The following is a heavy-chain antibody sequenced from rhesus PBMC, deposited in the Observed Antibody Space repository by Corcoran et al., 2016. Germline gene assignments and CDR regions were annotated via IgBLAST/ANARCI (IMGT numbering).Heavy chain of an antibody. CDR3: AKDLGIGVIIKVGNSLDV. CDR1: GASISSYW. V-gene: IGHV4-80*01. J-gene: IGHJ5-2*02. D-gene: IGHD3-22*01. CDR2: INGNSGST. Sequence: QVQLQESGPGLVKPSETLSLTCAVSGASISSYWWSWIRQPPGKGLEGIGEINGNSGSTYYNPSLKSRVTISKDTSKNQFSLKLSSVTAADTAVYYCAKDLGIGVIIKVGNSLDVWGRGVLVTVSS.